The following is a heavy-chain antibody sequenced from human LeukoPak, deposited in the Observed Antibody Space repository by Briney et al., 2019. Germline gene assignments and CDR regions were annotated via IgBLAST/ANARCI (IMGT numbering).Heavy chain of an antibody. CDR3: ARGRVRIAAAGGYFDY. Sequence: SETLSLTCAVYGGSFSGYYWSWIRQPPGKGLEWIGEINHSGSTNYNPSLKSRVTISVDTSKNQFSLKLSSVTAADTAVYYCARGRVRIAAAGGYFDYWGQGTLVTVSS. D-gene: IGHD6-13*01. CDR2: INHSGST. J-gene: IGHJ4*02. CDR1: GGSFSGYY. V-gene: IGHV4-34*01.